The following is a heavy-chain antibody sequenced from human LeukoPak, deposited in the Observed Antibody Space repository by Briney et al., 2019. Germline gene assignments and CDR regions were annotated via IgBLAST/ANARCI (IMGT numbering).Heavy chain of an antibody. J-gene: IGHJ4*02. D-gene: IGHD3-10*01. Sequence: GGSLRLSCAASGFTFSSYSMNWVRQAPGKGLEWVSYISSSSSTIYYADSVKGRFTISRDNAKNALYLQMNSLRAEDTAVYYCARAYYGSGSYSFDYWGQGTLVTVSS. CDR1: GFTFSSYS. V-gene: IGHV3-48*01. CDR2: ISSSSSTI. CDR3: ARAYYGSGSYSFDY.